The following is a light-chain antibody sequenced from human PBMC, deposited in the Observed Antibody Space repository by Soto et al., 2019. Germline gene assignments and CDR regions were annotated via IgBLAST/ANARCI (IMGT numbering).Light chain of an antibody. V-gene: IGKV3-20*01. J-gene: IGKJ3*01. Sequence: EIVMTQSPASLSVSPGETATLSCRASQSISNSDLAWFQQRPGQAPRLLIYHASSRATGIPDRFSGSGSGTDFTLSISRVEPEDFAVYYCQQFSRSFQFTFGPGTKVEI. CDR2: HAS. CDR1: QSISNSD. CDR3: QQFSRSFQFT.